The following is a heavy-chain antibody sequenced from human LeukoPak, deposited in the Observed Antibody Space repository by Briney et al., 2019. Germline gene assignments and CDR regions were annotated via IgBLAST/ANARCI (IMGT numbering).Heavy chain of an antibody. CDR3: ARDHAGGYDFSNWFDP. D-gene: IGHD3-3*01. Sequence: GSSVKVSCKASGGTFSSYTISWVRQAPGQGLEWMGRIIPILGIANYAQKFQGRVTITADKSTSTAYMELSSLRSEDTAVYYCARDHAGGYDFSNWFDPWGPGTLVTVSS. CDR1: GGTFSSYT. CDR2: IIPILGIA. V-gene: IGHV1-69*04. J-gene: IGHJ5*02.